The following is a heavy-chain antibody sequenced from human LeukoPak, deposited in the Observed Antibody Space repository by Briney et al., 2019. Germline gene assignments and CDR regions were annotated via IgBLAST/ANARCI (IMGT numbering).Heavy chain of an antibody. CDR3: ARARSGSVY. CDR2: INHSGST. CDR1: GGSFSGYY. J-gene: IGHJ4*02. Sequence: SETLSLTCAVYGGSFSGYYCSWIRQPPGKGLEWIGKINHSGSTNYNPSLKSRVTISVDTSKNQFSLKLSSVTAADTAVYYCARARSGSVYWGQGTLVTVSS. V-gene: IGHV4-34*01. D-gene: IGHD3-22*01.